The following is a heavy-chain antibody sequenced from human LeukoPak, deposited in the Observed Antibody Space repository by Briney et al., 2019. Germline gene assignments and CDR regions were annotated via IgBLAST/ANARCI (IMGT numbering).Heavy chain of an antibody. D-gene: IGHD6-13*01. V-gene: IGHV3-11*01. Sequence: GESLRLSCAASGFTFSDYYMNWIRQAPGKGLEWVSYISSSGSTIYYADSVKGRFTISRDNAQNSLYLQMNSLRAEDTAVYYCAKDGYSSSRYALLNYFDYWGQGTLVTVSS. CDR1: GFTFSDYY. CDR2: ISSSGSTI. CDR3: AKDGYSSSRYALLNYFDY. J-gene: IGHJ4*02.